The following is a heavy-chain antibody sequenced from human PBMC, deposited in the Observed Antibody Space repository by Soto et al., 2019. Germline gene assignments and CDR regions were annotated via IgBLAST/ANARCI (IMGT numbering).Heavy chain of an antibody. Sequence: SETLSLTCTVSGGSVRSSSYYWGWIRQPPGKGLEWIGYIYYSGSTYYNPSLKSRVTISVDTSKNQFSLKLTSVTAADTAVYYCARLGGFYQAFDSWGQGTLVTVSS. J-gene: IGHJ4*02. D-gene: IGHD3-22*01. CDR1: GGSVRSSSYY. CDR3: ARLGGFYQAFDS. CDR2: IYYSGST. V-gene: IGHV4-61*05.